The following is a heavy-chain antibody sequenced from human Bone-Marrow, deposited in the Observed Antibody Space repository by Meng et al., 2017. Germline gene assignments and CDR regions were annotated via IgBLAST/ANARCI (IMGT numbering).Heavy chain of an antibody. Sequence: QVQLVESGGGVVQPGSALRLSWAASGFTFSSYGMHWVRQAPGKGLEWVAVIWYDGSNKYYADSVKGRFTISRDNSKNTLYLQMNSLRAEDTAVYYCARHSGTRQRGWFDPWGQGTLVTVSS. V-gene: IGHV3-33*01. CDR3: ARHSGTRQRGWFDP. CDR1: GFTFSSYG. CDR2: IWYDGSNK. D-gene: IGHD1-26*01. J-gene: IGHJ5*02.